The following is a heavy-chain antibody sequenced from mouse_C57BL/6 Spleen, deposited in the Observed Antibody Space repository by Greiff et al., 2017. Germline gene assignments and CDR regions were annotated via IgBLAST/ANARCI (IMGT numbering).Heavy chain of an antibody. CDR2: ISSGSSTI. Sequence: ESGGGLVKPGGSLKLSCAASGFTFSDYGMHWVRPAPEKGLEWVAYISSGSSTIYYADTVKGRFTISRDNANNTLYLQMTSLRSTDTDMYYCERGTGYAMDYWGQGTSVTVSS. J-gene: IGHJ4*01. D-gene: IGHD3-3*01. CDR3: ERGTGYAMDY. CDR1: GFTFSDYG. V-gene: IGHV5-17*01.